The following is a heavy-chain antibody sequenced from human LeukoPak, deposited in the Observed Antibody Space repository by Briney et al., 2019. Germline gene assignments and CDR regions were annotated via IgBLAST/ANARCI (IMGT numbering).Heavy chain of an antibody. Sequence: ASVKVSCKASGGTFSSYAISWVRQAPGQGLEWMGRIIPILGIANYAQKFQGRVTITADKSTSTAYMELSSLRSEDTAVYYCARANPRVVVVAATLEYFQHWGQGTLVTVSS. CDR3: ARANPRVVVVAATLEYFQH. CDR2: IIPILGIA. CDR1: GGTFSSYA. J-gene: IGHJ1*01. D-gene: IGHD2-15*01. V-gene: IGHV1-69*04.